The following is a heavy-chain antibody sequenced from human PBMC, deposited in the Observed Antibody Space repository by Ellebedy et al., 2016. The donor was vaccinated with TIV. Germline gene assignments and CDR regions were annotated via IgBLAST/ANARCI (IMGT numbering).Heavy chain of an antibody. D-gene: IGHD1-1*01. Sequence: SETLSLXXTVSGGSVSRYFWSWIRQPAGKGLEWIGRIFTSGSFNYNPSLMSRVTMSVVTSKNQISLRLNSVTTADTAVYYCARVHCSITTCDYYSMDVWGKGTTVTVSS. CDR1: GGSVSRYF. J-gene: IGHJ6*03. V-gene: IGHV4-4*07. CDR3: ARVHCSITTCDYYSMDV. CDR2: IFTSGSF.